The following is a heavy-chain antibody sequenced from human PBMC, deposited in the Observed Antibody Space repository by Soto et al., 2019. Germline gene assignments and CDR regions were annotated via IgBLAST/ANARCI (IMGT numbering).Heavy chain of an antibody. V-gene: IGHV3-21*01. J-gene: IGHJ3*02. CDR2: ISSSSSYI. Sequence: GGSLRLSCAASGFTFSSYSMNWVRQAPGKGLEWVSSISSSSSYIYYADTVKGRFTISRDNAKNSLYLQMNSLRAEDTVVYYCSRDVGYSSGGSCRNDAFDIWGQGTMVTVSS. D-gene: IGHD2-15*01. CDR1: GFTFSSYS. CDR3: SRDVGYSSGGSCRNDAFDI.